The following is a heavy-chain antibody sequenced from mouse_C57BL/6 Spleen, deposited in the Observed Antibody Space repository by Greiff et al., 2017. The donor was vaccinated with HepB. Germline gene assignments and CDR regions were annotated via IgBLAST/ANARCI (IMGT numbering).Heavy chain of an antibody. Sequence: EVKLVESGPVLVKPGASVKMSCKASGYTFTDYYMNWVKQSHGKSLEWIGVINPYNGGTSYNQKFKGKATLTVDKSSSTAYMELNSLTSEDSAVYYCARREGTTYFDYWGQGTTLTVSS. CDR2: INPYNGGT. CDR3: ARREGTTYFDY. J-gene: IGHJ2*01. CDR1: GYTFTDYY. V-gene: IGHV1-19*01. D-gene: IGHD1-1*01.